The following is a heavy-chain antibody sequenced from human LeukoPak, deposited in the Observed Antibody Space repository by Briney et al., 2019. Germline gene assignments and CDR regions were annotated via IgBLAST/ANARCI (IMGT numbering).Heavy chain of an antibody. CDR2: INYSRNP. CDR3: ARVRPAKIIAAAATDAFDI. V-gene: IGHV4-39*07. D-gene: IGHD6-13*01. Sequence: SETLSLTCTVSGGSISSSSYYWGWIRQPPGKGLEWIGNINYSRNPYYNPSLKSRVTISVDKSKNQFSLKLSSVTAADTAVYYCARVRPAKIIAAAATDAFDIWGQGTMVTVSS. CDR1: GGSISSSSYY. J-gene: IGHJ3*02.